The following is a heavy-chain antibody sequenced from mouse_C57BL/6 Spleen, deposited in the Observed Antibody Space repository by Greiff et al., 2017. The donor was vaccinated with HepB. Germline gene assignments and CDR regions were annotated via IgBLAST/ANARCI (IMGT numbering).Heavy chain of an antibody. CDR2: IYPGDGDT. J-gene: IGHJ4*01. CDR3: AGDPYGYVDMDY. V-gene: IGHV1-82*01. D-gene: IGHD2-2*01. Sequence: QVQLKESGPELVKPGASVKISCKASGYAFSSSWMNWVKQRPGKGLEWIGRIYPGDGDTNYNGKFKGKATLTADKSSSTAYMQLSSLTSEDSAVYFCAGDPYGYVDMDYWGQGTTVTVSS. CDR1: GYAFSSSW.